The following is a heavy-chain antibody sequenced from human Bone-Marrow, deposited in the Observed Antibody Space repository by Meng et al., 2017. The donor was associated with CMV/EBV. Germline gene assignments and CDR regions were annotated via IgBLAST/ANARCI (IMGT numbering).Heavy chain of an antibody. J-gene: IGHJ3*02. CDR2: ITASGGST. V-gene: IGHV3-23*01. CDR1: GFTFSNYA. Sequence: GGSLRLSCAFSGFTFSNYAMSWIRQAPGKGLEWVSAITASGGSTYYADSVKGRFTISRDNSKDTVSMQMNSLRAEDTAMYYCARRGIAALNDAFDIWGQGTMVTVSS. D-gene: IGHD6-13*01. CDR3: ARRGIAALNDAFDI.